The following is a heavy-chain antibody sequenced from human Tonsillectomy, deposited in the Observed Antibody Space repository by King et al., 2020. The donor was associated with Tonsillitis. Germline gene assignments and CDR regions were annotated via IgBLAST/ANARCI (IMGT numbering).Heavy chain of an antibody. CDR3: AKDIGYSGSNDAFDI. D-gene: IGHD1-26*01. V-gene: IGHV3-9*01. CDR2: ISWNSGSI. J-gene: IGHJ3*02. CDR1: GFTFDDYA. Sequence: VQLVESGGGLVQPGRSLRLSCAASGFTFDDYAMHWVRQAPGKGLEWVSGISWNSGSIGYADSVKGRFTISRDNAKNSLYLQMNSLRAEDKALYYCAKDIGYSGSNDAFDIWGQGTMVTVSS.